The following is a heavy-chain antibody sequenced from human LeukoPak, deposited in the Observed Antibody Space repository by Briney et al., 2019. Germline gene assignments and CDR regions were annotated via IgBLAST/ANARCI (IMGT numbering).Heavy chain of an antibody. V-gene: IGHV4-39*07. Sequence: PSETLSLTCTVSGGSISSSSYYWGWIRQPPGKGLEWIGSIYYSGSTYYNPSLKSRVTISVDTSKNQFSLKLSSVTAADTAVYYCARDEVRCSGGSCYRNQDYWGQGTLVTVSS. J-gene: IGHJ4*02. CDR3: ARDEVRCSGGSCYRNQDY. D-gene: IGHD2-15*01. CDR2: IYYSGST. CDR1: GGSISSSSYY.